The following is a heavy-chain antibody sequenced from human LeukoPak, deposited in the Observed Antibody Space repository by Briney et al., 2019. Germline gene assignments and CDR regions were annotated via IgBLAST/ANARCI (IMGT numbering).Heavy chain of an antibody. CDR3: ARTGIVGAPKD. CDR1: GGFISSGGYY. V-gene: IGHV4-31*03. Sequence: SQTLSLTCTVSGGFISSGGYYWSWIRQHPGKGLEWIGYIYYSGSTYYNPSLKSRVTISVDTSKNQFSLKLSSVTAADTAVYYCARTGIVGAPKDWGQGTLVTVSS. J-gene: IGHJ4*02. CDR2: IYYSGST. D-gene: IGHD1-26*01.